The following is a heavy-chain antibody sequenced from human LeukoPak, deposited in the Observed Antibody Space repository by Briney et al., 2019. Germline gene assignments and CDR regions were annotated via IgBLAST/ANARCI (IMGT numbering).Heavy chain of an antibody. J-gene: IGHJ4*02. CDR2: IIPIFGTA. Sequence: SVKVSCKASAGTFSSYAIRGVRQAPGQGLEWMGGIIPIFGTANYAQKFQGRVTITADESTSTAYMELSSLRSEDTAVYYCARASRRDGYNQVDYWGQGTLVTVSS. CDR3: ARASRRDGYNQVDY. D-gene: IGHD5-24*01. CDR1: AGTFSSYA. V-gene: IGHV1-69*13.